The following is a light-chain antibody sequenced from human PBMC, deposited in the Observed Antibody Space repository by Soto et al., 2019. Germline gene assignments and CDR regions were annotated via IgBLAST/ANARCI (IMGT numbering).Light chain of an antibody. J-gene: IGKJ4*01. CDR3: QQYNDWPLT. CDR1: QSVSTN. CDR2: GAS. V-gene: IGKV3-15*01. Sequence: EGVMTQSPATLSVSPGERASLSCRASQSVSTNLAWYQQKPAQAPRLLIYGASTRATGIPARFSGGGSGTEFTLTISSLQSADFAVYYCQQYNDWPLTFAGRTKADIK.